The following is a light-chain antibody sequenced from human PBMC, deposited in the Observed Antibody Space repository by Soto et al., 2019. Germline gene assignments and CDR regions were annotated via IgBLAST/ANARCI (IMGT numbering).Light chain of an antibody. J-gene: IGKJ4*01. CDR3: QQYNNWPLT. Sequence: EIVMTQSPATLSVSPGESATLSCRASQSVSNNLAWYQQKPGQAPRLIIYGASGRATGIPARFSGSGSGTEFTLTVRSLQSEDFAVYYCQQYNNWPLTFGGGTKVEIK. CDR1: QSVSNN. CDR2: GAS. V-gene: IGKV3-15*01.